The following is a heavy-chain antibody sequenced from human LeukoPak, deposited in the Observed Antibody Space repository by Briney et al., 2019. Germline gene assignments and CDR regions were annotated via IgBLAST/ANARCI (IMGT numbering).Heavy chain of an antibody. V-gene: IGHV1-69*04. D-gene: IGHD2-21*01. CDR1: GGTFSSYA. CDR3: ARPAGGEHSFDY. J-gene: IGHJ4*02. Sequence: GASVKVSCKASGGTFSSYAISWVRQAPGQGLEWMGRIIPILGIANYAQKFQGRVTITADKSTSTAYMELSSLRSEDTAVYYCARPAGGEHSFDYWGQGTLVTVSS. CDR2: IIPILGIA.